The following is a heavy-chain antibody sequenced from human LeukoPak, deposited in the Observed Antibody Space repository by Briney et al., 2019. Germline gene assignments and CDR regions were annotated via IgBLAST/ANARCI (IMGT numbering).Heavy chain of an antibody. CDR3: RGGGWGSHLDY. CDR2: ISSSGKSGDKT. Sequence: GGSLRLSCAASGFSFSTYTMSWVRQAPGKGLEWVSTISSSGKSGDKTYYEDSVKGRFTISRDNSRNTLYLQMNSLRAEDTAMYYCRGGGWGSHLDYWGQGTLLTVSS. J-gene: IGHJ4*02. CDR1: GFSFSTYT. D-gene: IGHD2-21*01. V-gene: IGHV3-23*01.